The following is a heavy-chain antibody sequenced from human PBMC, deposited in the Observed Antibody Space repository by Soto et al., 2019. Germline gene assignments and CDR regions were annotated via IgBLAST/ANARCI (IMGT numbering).Heavy chain of an antibody. CDR2: IKEDGSEK. J-gene: IGHJ3*02. CDR3: ARTKGAVAFDM. CDR1: GFDFSTYW. Sequence: PGGSLRLSCAASGFDFSTYWMGWVRQAPGKGLEWVANIKEDGSEKHYVDSLKGRFTISRDNAENSLYLQVNSLRAEDTAVYSCARTKGAVAFDMWGQGTLVTVSS. V-gene: IGHV3-7*01. D-gene: IGHD3-16*01.